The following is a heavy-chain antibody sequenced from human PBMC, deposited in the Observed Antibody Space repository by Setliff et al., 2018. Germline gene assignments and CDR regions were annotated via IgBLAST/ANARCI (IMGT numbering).Heavy chain of an antibody. J-gene: IGHJ3*02. CDR3: ARARKGGYDSSGYYYGMDAFDI. Sequence: ETLSLTCTVSGGSISSYYWSWIRQPPGKGLECIGYIYYSGSTNYNPSLKSRVTISLDTSKNQFSLKLSSVTAADTAVYYCARARKGGYDSSGYYYGMDAFDIWGQGTMVTVSS. D-gene: IGHD3-22*01. V-gene: IGHV4-59*01. CDR2: IYYSGST. CDR1: GGSISSYY.